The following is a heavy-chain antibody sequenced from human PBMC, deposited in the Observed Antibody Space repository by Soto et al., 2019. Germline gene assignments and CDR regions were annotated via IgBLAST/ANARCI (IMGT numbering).Heavy chain of an antibody. CDR1: GFMFSSYA. V-gene: IGHV3-30-3*01. J-gene: IGHJ4*02. Sequence: PGGSLRLSCAASGFMFSSYAMHWVRQAPGKGLEWVSVISYDGSGKHYADSLKGRFTISRDNSKNTVYLQMNSLRPEDTAVYYCERASVAGLDWGQGTLVTVSS. CDR2: ISYDGSGK. CDR3: ERASVAGLD. D-gene: IGHD6-19*01.